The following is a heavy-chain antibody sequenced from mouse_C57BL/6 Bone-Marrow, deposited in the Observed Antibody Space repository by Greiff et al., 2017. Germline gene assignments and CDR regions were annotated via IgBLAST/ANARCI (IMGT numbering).Heavy chain of an antibody. V-gene: IGHV1-82*01. J-gene: IGHJ2*01. CDR3: ADSSVTDPYYFDY. CDR2: IYPGGGDT. CDR1: GYAFSSSW. D-gene: IGHD3-2*02. Sequence: VQLQQSGPELVKPGASVKISCKASGYAFSSSWMNWVKQRTGKGLEWIGRIYPGGGDTNYNGKFKGQATLTAAKSSSTAYMQLSSLTSEDSAVYFCADSSVTDPYYFDYWGQGTTLTVSS.